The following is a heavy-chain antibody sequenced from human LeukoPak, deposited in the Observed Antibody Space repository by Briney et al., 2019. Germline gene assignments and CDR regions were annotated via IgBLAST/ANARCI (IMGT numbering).Heavy chain of an antibody. Sequence: GASVKVSCKASGYTFTGYYLHWARQAPGQGLEWMGWINPSSGGTKYAQKFQGRVTVTRDTSISTAYMELTRLRSDDTAVYYCARGQSSSWYVYWGQGTLVTVSS. D-gene: IGHD6-13*01. CDR3: ARGQSSSWYVY. CDR2: INPSSGGT. CDR1: GYTFTGYY. V-gene: IGHV1-2*02. J-gene: IGHJ4*02.